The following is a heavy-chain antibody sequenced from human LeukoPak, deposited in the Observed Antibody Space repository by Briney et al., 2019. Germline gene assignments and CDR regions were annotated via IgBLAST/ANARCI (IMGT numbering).Heavy chain of an antibody. CDR3: ARQTAMGRSGDY. J-gene: IGHJ4*02. V-gene: IGHV5-51*01. CDR1: GYSFTNYW. Sequence: KCGESLKISCTASGYSFTNYWIGWVRQMPGKGLEWMGIIDPSDSEPRYTPSFQGQVTISADKSLSTAYLQWNSLKASDTAMYYCARQTAMGRSGDYWGQGTLVIVSS. CDR2: IDPSDSEP. D-gene: IGHD5-18*01.